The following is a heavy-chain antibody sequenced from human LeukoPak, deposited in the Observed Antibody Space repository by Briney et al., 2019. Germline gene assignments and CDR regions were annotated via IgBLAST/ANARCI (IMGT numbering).Heavy chain of an antibody. J-gene: IGHJ6*02. CDR2: ISSSSGYT. CDR3: ARAPRATYYYFYSMDV. V-gene: IGHV3-11*05. CDR1: GFTFSDYY. Sequence: PGGSLRLSCAASGFTFSDYYMSWIRQAPGKGLEWVSYISSSSGYTNYADSVKGRFTISTDNAKNSLFLQMNSLRAEDTAVYYCARAPRATYYYFYSMDVWGQGTTVSVSS.